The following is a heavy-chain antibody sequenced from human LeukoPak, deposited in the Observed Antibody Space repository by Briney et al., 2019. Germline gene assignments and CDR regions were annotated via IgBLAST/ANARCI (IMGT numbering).Heavy chain of an antibody. V-gene: IGHV3-30*18. Sequence: PGRSLRLSCVASGFTFSSYGMHWVRQAPGKGLEWVAFISSDGNKNYYEDSVKGRFTISRDNSKNTLFLQMSSLRPEDTAVYYRAKHDGPIVVVTVKLDYWGQGTLVTVSS. D-gene: IGHD2-21*02. J-gene: IGHJ4*02. CDR1: GFTFSSYG. CDR3: AKHDGPIVVVTVKLDY. CDR2: ISSDGNKN.